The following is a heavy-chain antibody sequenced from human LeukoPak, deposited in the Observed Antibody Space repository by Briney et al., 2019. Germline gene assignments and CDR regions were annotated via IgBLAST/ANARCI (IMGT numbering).Heavy chain of an antibody. CDR2: IIPNGGGT. CDR3: ARRQLTEIDY. Sequence: ASVKVSCKASGYTFAGYYMHWVRQAPGQGLEWMGWIIPNGGGTKYAQKFQGRVTVTRDTSISTAYMELSRLRSDDTAVYYCARRQLTEIDYWGQGTLVTVSS. J-gene: IGHJ4*02. CDR1: GYTFAGYY. V-gene: IGHV1-2*02. D-gene: IGHD5-24*01.